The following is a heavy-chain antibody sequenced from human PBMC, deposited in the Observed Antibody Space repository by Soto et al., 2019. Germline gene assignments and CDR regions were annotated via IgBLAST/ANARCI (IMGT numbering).Heavy chain of an antibody. D-gene: IGHD2-15*01. CDR1: GYSFTSYW. CDR2: IYPGDSDT. CDR3: AIPKVTGRWYYGMDV. Sequence: GESLKISCKGSGYSFTSYWIGWVRQMPGKGLECMGIIYPGDSDTRYSPSFQGQVTISADKSISTAHLQWSSLKASDTAMYYCAIPKVTGRWYYGMDVLGQGTTLTVSS. V-gene: IGHV5-51*01. J-gene: IGHJ6*02.